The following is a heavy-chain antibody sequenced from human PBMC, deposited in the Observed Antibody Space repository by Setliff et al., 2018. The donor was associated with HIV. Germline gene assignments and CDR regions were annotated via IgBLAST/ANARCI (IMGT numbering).Heavy chain of an antibody. CDR2: IYFNGIT. J-gene: IGHJ4*02. D-gene: IGHD3-3*01. Sequence: SETLSLTCSVSGDSVSSRSYYWGWIRQSPGKGLEWIGSIYFNGITHDNPSLKSRVTTSVDTSKNQFSLKLSSVTAADTAIYYCVTVVQDDLGVVLSDYWGQGTLVTVS. CDR3: VTVVQDDLGVVLSDY. CDR1: GDSVSSRSYY. V-gene: IGHV4-39*01.